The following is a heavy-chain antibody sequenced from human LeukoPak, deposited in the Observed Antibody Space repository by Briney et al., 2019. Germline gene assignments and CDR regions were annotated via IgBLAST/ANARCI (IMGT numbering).Heavy chain of an antibody. V-gene: IGHV4-34*01. CDR3: ARGPGSGTYFDY. CDR1: SGSFSGYY. J-gene: IGHJ4*02. CDR2: INHSGST. D-gene: IGHD3-10*01. Sequence: SETLSLTCAVYSGSFSGYYWSWIRQPPGKGLEWIGEINHSGSTNYNPSLKSRVTISVDTSKNQFSLKLSSVTAADTAVYYCARGPGSGTYFDYWGQGTLVTVSS.